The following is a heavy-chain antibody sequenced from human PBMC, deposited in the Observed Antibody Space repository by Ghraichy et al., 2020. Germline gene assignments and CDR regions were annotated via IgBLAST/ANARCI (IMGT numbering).Heavy chain of an antibody. J-gene: IGHJ6*02. CDR1: GYTFIDYG. Sequence: ASVKVSCKTSGYTFIDYGISWVRQAPGQGLEWMGWISAYNGDTKYSQNSPGRVTMTTDTSTTTAYMELKSLRSDDTATYYCARDAPSYHNDFWNDYYDYYAMDVWGQGTTVTVSS. CDR2: ISAYNGDT. V-gene: IGHV1-18*01. D-gene: IGHD3-3*01. CDR3: ARDAPSYHNDFWNDYYDYYAMDV.